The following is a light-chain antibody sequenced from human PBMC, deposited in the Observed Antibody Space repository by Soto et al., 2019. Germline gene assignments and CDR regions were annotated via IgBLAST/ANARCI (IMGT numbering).Light chain of an antibody. J-gene: IGKJ4*01. Sequence: DIVMTQSPDSLAVSLGERATINCKSSQSVLYSSNNKNYLAWYQQKPGQPPKLLIYWASTRESGVPDRFSGSGSGTDFTLTISSLQAEDVAVYYSQQYYSTPLTFGGGTNVEIK. CDR2: WAS. CDR3: QQYYSTPLT. CDR1: QSVLYSSNNKNY. V-gene: IGKV4-1*01.